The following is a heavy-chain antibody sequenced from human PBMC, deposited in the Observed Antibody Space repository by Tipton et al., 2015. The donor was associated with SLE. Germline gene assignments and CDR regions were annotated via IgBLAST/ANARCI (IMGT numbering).Heavy chain of an antibody. J-gene: IGHJ3*02. CDR2: IYFDGTT. V-gene: IGHV4-59*01. D-gene: IGHD2/OR15-2a*01. Sequence: TLSLTCTVSGGSISSYYWSWIRQPPEKGLEWIGYIYFDGTTKYNPPLESRLTMSVDSSKNQVSLQLNAVTAADTAVYYCAAYPLSRGPLLDGVYIWGQGTMVTVSS. CDR1: GGSISSYY. CDR3: AAYPLSRGPLLDGVYI.